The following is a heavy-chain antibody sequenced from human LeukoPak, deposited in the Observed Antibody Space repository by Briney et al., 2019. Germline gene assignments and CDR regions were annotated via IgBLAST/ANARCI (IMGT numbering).Heavy chain of an antibody. CDR1: GGSISSSSYY. V-gene: IGHV4-39*01. CDR2: IYYSGST. Sequence: SETLSLTCTVSGGSISSSSYYWGWIRQPPGKGLEWFGGIYYSGSTYYNPSLKSRVTISVDTSKNQFSLKLSSVTAADTAVYYCARQRHSSSSLNFYYYYYMDVWGKGTTVTVSS. D-gene: IGHD6-6*01. J-gene: IGHJ6*03. CDR3: ARQRHSSSSLNFYYYYYMDV.